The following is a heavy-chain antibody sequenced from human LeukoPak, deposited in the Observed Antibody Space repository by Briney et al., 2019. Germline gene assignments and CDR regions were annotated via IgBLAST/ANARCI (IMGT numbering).Heavy chain of an antibody. V-gene: IGHV1-69*13. CDR1: GGTFSRYA. J-gene: IGHJ3*02. Sequence: GASVKVSCKASGGTFSRYAISWVRQAPGQGLEWMGGIIPIFGTANYAQKFQGRVTITADESTSTAYMELSSLRSEDTAVYYCARGVVPAAIKLQAFDIWGQGTMVTVSS. CDR3: ARGVVPAAIKLQAFDI. CDR2: IIPIFGTA. D-gene: IGHD2-2*01.